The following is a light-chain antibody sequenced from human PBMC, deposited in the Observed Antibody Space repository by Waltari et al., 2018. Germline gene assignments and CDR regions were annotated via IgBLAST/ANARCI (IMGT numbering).Light chain of an antibody. Sequence: DIQMTQSPSSLSASVGDRVSITCRASPTINYHLNWSQQKPGTGPKLLIYAASSLETGVPSRFTGSGSGTDYTLTISGLQPEDVGTDYCQQSYTTPTGLTFGGGTKVEIK. CDR3: QQSYTTPTGLT. J-gene: IGKJ4*01. CDR2: AAS. V-gene: IGKV1-39*01. CDR1: PTINYH.